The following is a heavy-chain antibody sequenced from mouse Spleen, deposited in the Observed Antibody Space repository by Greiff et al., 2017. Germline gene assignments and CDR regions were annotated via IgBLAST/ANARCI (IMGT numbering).Heavy chain of an antibody. V-gene: IGHV1S127*01. CDR3: ARGAYYGNDEGAY. Sequence: VQLQQSGPQLVRPGASVKISCTASGYSFTSYWMHWVKQRPGQGLEWIGMIDPSDSETRLNQKFTDKATLTVDKSSSTAYMQLSSPTSEDSAVYYCARGAYYGNDEGAYWGQGTLVTVSA. CDR2: IDPSDSET. CDR1: GYSFTSYW. J-gene: IGHJ3*01. D-gene: IGHD2-9*01.